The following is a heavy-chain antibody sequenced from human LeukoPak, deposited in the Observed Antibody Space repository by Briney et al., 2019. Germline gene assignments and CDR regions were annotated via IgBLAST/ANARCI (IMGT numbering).Heavy chain of an antibody. D-gene: IGHD3-22*01. Sequence: GESLKISCQGSGYSFTSYWIGWVRQMPGKGLEWMGIIYPGDSDTRYSPSFQGQVTISADKSISTAYLQWSSLKASDTAMYYCARPPAVDSSGQIHYFDYWGQGTLVTVSS. CDR2: IYPGDSDT. V-gene: IGHV5-51*01. CDR1: GYSFTSYW. CDR3: ARPPAVDSSGQIHYFDY. J-gene: IGHJ4*02.